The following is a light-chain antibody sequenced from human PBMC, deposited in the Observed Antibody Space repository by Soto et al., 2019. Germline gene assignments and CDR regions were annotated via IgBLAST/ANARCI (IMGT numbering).Light chain of an antibody. J-gene: IGKJ5*01. CDR3: QQYNNWTLPIT. CDR1: QSVRSY. Sequence: DIQMTQSPSSLSASAGDTITITCRASQSVRSYLNWYQQKPGQAPDLLIYTTTSLQSEVPSRFSGSGSETHFTLTISSLQSEDFAVYYCQQYNNWTLPITFGQGTRLEIK. CDR2: TTT. V-gene: IGKV1-39*01.